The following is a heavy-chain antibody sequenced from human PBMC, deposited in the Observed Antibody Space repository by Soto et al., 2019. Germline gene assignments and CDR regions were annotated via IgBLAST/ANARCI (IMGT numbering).Heavy chain of an antibody. Sequence: QVQLVESGGDVVQPGRSLRLSCAASGFTFSSHGMHWVRQAPGKGLEWVAVIWFDGSNRNYVDSVKGRFTISRDNSKNTVYLQMNSLTAEDTAVYYCASSGRGDLTSMVNYFQYGLDVWGQGTTVTVSS. J-gene: IGHJ6*02. CDR1: GFTFSSHG. V-gene: IGHV3-33*01. D-gene: IGHD5-18*01. CDR2: IWFDGSNR. CDR3: ASSGRGDLTSMVNYFQYGLDV.